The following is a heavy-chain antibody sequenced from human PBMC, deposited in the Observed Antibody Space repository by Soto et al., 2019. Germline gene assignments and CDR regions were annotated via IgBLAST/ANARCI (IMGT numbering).Heavy chain of an antibody. CDR1: GGSISPYN. Sequence: QVQLQESGPGLVKPSLTLSLSCTVSGGSISPYNWNWIRQPPGKGLEWIGDISYSGSTNYNHSLKCRVTISLDTSTKQFSLRLSSVAVADTAVYYCAGEVSALDANGDQNDGFEVWGQGTMVIVSS. V-gene: IGHV4-59*01. CDR2: ISYSGST. D-gene: IGHD4-17*01. CDR3: AGEVSALDANGDQNDGFEV. J-gene: IGHJ3*01.